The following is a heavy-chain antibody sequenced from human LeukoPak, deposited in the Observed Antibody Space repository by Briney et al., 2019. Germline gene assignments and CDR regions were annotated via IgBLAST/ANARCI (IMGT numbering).Heavy chain of an antibody. CDR1: GLTVSSDY. CDR3: ARARGYCSSTSCHPDGMDV. D-gene: IGHD2-2*01. Sequence: GGSLRLSCAASGLTVSSDYMSWVRQAPGKGLEWVSVIYSGGSTYYADSVKGRFTISRHNSKNTLYLQMNSLRAEDTAVYYCARARGYCSSTSCHPDGMDVWGQGTTVTVSS. CDR2: IYSGGST. J-gene: IGHJ6*02. V-gene: IGHV3-53*04.